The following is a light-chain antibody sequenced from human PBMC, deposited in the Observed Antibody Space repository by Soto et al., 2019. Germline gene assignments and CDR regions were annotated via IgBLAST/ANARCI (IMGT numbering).Light chain of an antibody. V-gene: IGKV3-15*01. J-gene: IGKJ5*01. Sequence: EIVMTQSPATLSVSPGERVALSCRASQSVSSSLAWYQQKPGQAPRLLIFGASTRATGIPARFSGSGSGTEFTLTISSLQSEDFAVYYCHQYNKWPPITFGQGTRLEIK. CDR3: HQYNKWPPIT. CDR2: GAS. CDR1: QSVSSS.